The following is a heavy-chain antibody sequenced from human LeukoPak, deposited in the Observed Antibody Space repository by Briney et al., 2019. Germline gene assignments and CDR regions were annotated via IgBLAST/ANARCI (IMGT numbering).Heavy chain of an antibody. CDR1: GGSISSYY. CDR3: ARMGGYSGYATH. J-gene: IGHJ4*02. D-gene: IGHD5-12*01. V-gene: IGHV4-59*08. Sequence: SETLSLTCSVSGGSISSYYWSWIRQPPGKGLEWIGYIHYSGTTNYNPSLKNRVTISLDTSKNQFSLNLSSVTAADTAVYYCARMGGYSGYATHWGQGTLVTVSS. CDR2: IHYSGTT.